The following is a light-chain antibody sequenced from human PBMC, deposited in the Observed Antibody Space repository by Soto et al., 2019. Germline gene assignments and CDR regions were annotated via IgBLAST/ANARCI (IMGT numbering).Light chain of an antibody. Sequence: QSALTQPPSASGSPGQSVAISCTGTSSDVGGYNYVSWYQQHPGKAPKLMIYEVNKRPSGVPYRFSGSKSGNTASLTVSGRQAEDEAEYHCSSYAVSSNVFGTGTKGNVL. V-gene: IGLV2-8*01. CDR3: SSYAVSSNV. J-gene: IGLJ1*01. CDR2: EVN. CDR1: SSDVGGYNY.